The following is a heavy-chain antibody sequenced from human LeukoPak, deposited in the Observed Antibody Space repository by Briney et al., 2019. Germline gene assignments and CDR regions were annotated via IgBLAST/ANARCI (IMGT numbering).Heavy chain of an antibody. CDR2: IYYSGST. CDR1: GGSISSYY. D-gene: IGHD1-26*01. V-gene: IGHV4-59*08. J-gene: IGHJ6*02. Sequence: SETLSLTCTVSGGSISSYYWSWIRQPPGKGLEWIGYIYYSGSTNYNPSLKSRVTISVDTSKNQFSLKLSSVTAADTAVYYCARQTVGSGSFYYYYGMDVWGQGTTVTVSS. CDR3: ARQTVGSGSFYYYYGMDV.